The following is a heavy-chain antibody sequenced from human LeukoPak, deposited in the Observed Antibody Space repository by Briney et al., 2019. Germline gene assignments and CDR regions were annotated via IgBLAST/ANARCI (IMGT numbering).Heavy chain of an antibody. J-gene: IGHJ4*02. CDR1: GGSISSYY. D-gene: IGHD6-6*01. CDR3: AGSEYSSSSPDY. Sequence: PSETLSLTCTVSGGSISSYYWSWIRQPPGKGLERIGYIYYSGSTNYNPSLKSRVTISVDTSKNQFSLKLSSVTAADTAVYYCAGSEYSSSSPDYWGQGTLVTVSS. CDR2: IYYSGST. V-gene: IGHV4-59*01.